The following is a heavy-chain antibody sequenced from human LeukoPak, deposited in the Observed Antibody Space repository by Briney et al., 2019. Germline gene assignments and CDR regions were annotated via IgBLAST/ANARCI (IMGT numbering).Heavy chain of an antibody. Sequence: ASVRVSCTASGYSFTSYGISWVRQAPGQRLEWMGWISGNTANTKYAQKLQGRVTMTTDTSTSTAYMELRGLRSDDTAVYYCARDDRDNTWSWWDHWGQGTLVIVSS. CDR1: GYSFTSYG. J-gene: IGHJ5*02. CDR2: ISGNTANT. V-gene: IGHV1-18*01. D-gene: IGHD1-1*01. CDR3: ARDDRDNTWSWWDH.